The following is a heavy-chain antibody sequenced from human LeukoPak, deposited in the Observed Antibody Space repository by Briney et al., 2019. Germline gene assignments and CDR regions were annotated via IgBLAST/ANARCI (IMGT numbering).Heavy chain of an antibody. CDR3: ARGGWRLGVEYSWFDP. V-gene: IGHV1-69*05. Sequence: SVKVSCKASGGSFSSYAISWVRQAPGQGLEWMGGIIPIFGTANYAQKFQGRVTITTDESTSTAYMELSSLRSEDTAVYYCARGGWRLGVEYSWFDPWGQGTLVTVSS. CDR1: GGSFSSYA. J-gene: IGHJ5*02. CDR2: IIPIFGTA. D-gene: IGHD6-19*01.